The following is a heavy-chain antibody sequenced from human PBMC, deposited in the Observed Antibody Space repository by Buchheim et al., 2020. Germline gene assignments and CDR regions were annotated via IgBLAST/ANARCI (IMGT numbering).Heavy chain of an antibody. D-gene: IGHD2-2*01. CDR3: VGISSTRFVDWFDP. V-gene: IGHV4-34*01. Sequence: QVQLQQWGAGLLKPSETLSLTCAVYGGSFSGYYWSWIRQPPGKGLEWIGEINHSGSTNYNPSLKSRVTISVDTSKNKFSLKLSSVTAADTAVYYCVGISSTRFVDWFDPWGQGTL. CDR1: GGSFSGYY. CDR2: INHSGST. J-gene: IGHJ5*02.